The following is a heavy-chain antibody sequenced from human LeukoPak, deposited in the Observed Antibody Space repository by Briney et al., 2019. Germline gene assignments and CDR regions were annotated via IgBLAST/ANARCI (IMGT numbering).Heavy chain of an antibody. D-gene: IGHD3-3*01. J-gene: IGHJ4*02. CDR3: AKVVAYYDFWSGLHFDY. V-gene: IGHV3-21*04. CDR2: ISSSSTYI. Sequence: GGSLRLSCAASGFTFSSYSMNWVRQTPGKGLEWVSSISSSSTYIYYADSVKGRFTISRDNSKNTLYLQMNSLRAEDTAVYYCAKVVAYYDFWSGLHFDYWGQGTLVTVSS. CDR1: GFTFSSYS.